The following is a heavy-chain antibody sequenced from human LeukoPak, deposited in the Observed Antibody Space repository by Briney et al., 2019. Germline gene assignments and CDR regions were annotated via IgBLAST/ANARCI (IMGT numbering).Heavy chain of an antibody. Sequence: PGGSLRLSCAASGFTFSSYAMSWVRQAPGKGLEWVSAISGSGGSTYYADSVKGRLTISRDNSKNTLYLQMNGLRAEDTAVYYCAKDGPDFWSGYYFEQGAFDYWGQGTLVTVSS. CDR1: GFTFSSYA. CDR2: ISGSGGST. CDR3: AKDGPDFWSGYYFEQGAFDY. V-gene: IGHV3-23*01. J-gene: IGHJ4*02. D-gene: IGHD3-3*01.